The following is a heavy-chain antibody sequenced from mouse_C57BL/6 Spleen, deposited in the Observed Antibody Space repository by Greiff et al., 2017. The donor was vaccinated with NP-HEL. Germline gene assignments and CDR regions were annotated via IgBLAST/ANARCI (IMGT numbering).Heavy chain of an antibody. CDR3: ERYGYYCGSVDY. CDR2: IYPGSGST. D-gene: IGHD1-1*01. J-gene: IGHJ2*01. CDR1: GYTFTSYW. Sequence: QVQLQQPGAELVKPGASVEMSCKASGYTFTSYWITWVKQRPGQGLEWIGDIYPGSGSTNYNEKFKSKATLTVDTSSSTAYMQLSSLTSEDSAVYYCERYGYYCGSVDYWGQGTTLTVSS. V-gene: IGHV1-55*01.